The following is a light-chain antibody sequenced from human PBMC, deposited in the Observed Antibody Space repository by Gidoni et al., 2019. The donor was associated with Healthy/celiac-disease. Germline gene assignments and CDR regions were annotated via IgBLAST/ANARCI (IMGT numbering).Light chain of an antibody. CDR1: QSISSY. J-gene: IGKJ2*01. V-gene: IGKV1-39*01. CDR3: QQSYSTPMYT. CDR2: AAS. Sequence: DIQMTQSPSSLSASVGDRVTITCRASQSISSYLNWYQQKPGKAPKLLIYAASSLQSGVPSRFSGSVSGTDFTLTIRSLQPEDFATYYCQQSYSTPMYTFGQGTKLEIK.